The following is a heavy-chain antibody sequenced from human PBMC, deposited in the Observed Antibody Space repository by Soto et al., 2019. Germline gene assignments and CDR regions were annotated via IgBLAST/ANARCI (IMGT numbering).Heavy chain of an antibody. Sequence: PVGSLKFSCKGSGYSFTSYRISWVRQMPGKGLEWMGRIDPSDSYTNYSPSFQGHVTISADKSISTAYLQWSSLKASDTAMYYCARRAARTSSSWYTSDYWGQGILVTVYS. V-gene: IGHV5-10-1*01. CDR2: IDPSDSYT. D-gene: IGHD6-13*01. CDR1: GYSFTSYR. CDR3: ARRAARTSSSWYTSDY. J-gene: IGHJ4*02.